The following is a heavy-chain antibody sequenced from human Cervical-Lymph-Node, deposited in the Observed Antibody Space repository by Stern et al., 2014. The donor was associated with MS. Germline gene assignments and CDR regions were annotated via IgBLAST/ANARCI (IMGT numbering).Heavy chain of an antibody. CDR3: ARWEVAADY. V-gene: IGHV5-51*03. CDR2: IYTGASGT. D-gene: IGHD6-19*01. CDR1: GFSFTGYW. J-gene: IGHJ4*02. Sequence: EVQLVESGAELKKPGESLKISCKGSGFSFTGYWIGWVRQTPGQGLEWMGLIYTGASGTRSTPSFQRQCLMSVDKYISTAYLQWISLKASDTAMYYCARWEVAADYWGQGTLVTVSS.